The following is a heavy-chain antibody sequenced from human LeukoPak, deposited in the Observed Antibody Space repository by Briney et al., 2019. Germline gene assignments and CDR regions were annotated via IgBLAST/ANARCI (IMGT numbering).Heavy chain of an antibody. D-gene: IGHD6-13*01. CDR3: AGSSWYGKFDY. Sequence: SETLSLTCSVSGGSISRSYYYWGWIRQPPGKGLEWIGSIYYSGSTYYNPSLKSRVTIYVDTSKNQFSLKLNSVTATDTAAYYCAGSSWYGKFDYWGQGTLVTVSS. J-gene: IGHJ4*01. V-gene: IGHV4-39*01. CDR2: IYYSGST. CDR1: GGSISRSYYY.